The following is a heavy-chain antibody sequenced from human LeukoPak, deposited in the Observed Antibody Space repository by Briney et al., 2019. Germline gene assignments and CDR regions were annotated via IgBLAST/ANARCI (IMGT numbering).Heavy chain of an antibody. J-gene: IGHJ5*02. Sequence: SETLSLTCAVYGGSFSGYYWSWIRQPPGKGLEWIGEINHSGSTNYNPSLKSRVTISVDTSKNQFSLKLSSVTAADTAVYYCARRGYCSSTSCYEYWFDPWGQGTLVTVSS. CDR1: GGSFSGYY. D-gene: IGHD2-2*01. CDR3: ARRGYCSSTSCYEYWFDP. V-gene: IGHV4-34*01. CDR2: INHSGST.